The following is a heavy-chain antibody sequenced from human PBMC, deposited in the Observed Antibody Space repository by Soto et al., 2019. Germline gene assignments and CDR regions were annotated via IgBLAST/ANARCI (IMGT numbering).Heavy chain of an antibody. Sequence: ASVKVSCKASGYNFTRYAITWVRQAPGQGLEWMGWISVYNGNTKYAQKLQGRVTLTTDTSTSTAYMELRSLRSDDTAVFYCARHRLTFQSSAVPTAPYNAMDVWGQGTTVTVSS. J-gene: IGHJ6*02. V-gene: IGHV1-18*01. CDR3: ARHRLTFQSSAVPTAPYNAMDV. CDR1: GYNFTRYA. CDR2: ISVYNGNT. D-gene: IGHD2-2*01.